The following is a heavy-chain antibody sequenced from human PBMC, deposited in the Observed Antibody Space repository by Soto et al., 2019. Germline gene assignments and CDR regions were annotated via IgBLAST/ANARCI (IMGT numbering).Heavy chain of an antibody. CDR3: ASQKLWFGELLTNYYYYYGMDV. CDR1: GGTFSSSA. CDR2: IIPIFGTA. D-gene: IGHD3-10*01. V-gene: IGHV1-69*06. J-gene: IGHJ6*02. Sequence: QVQLVQSGAEVWKPGSSVKVSCKASGGTFSSSALTWVRQAPGQGLEWMGDIIPIFGTADYAQRFQGRVTITADKSSYTAYMELSSLRSEDTAVYYCASQKLWFGELLTNYYYYYGMDVWSQGTTVTVSS.